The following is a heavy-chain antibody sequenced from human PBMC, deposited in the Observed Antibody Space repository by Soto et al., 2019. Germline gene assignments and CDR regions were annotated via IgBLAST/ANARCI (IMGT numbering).Heavy chain of an antibody. CDR1: GGTFSSYA. V-gene: IGHV1-69*12. D-gene: IGHD2-2*02. Sequence: QVQLVQSGAEVKKPGSSVKVSCKASGGTFSSYAISWVRQSPGQGLEWMGGIIPIFGTANYAQKFQGRVTITADESTSTAYMELSSLRSEDTAVYYCARPIVLVPAAIGWFDPWGQGTLVTVSS. CDR3: ARPIVLVPAAIGWFDP. CDR2: IIPIFGTA. J-gene: IGHJ5*02.